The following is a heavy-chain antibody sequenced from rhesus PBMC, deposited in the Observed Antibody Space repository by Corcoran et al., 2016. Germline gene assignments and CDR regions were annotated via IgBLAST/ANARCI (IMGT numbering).Heavy chain of an antibody. J-gene: IGHJ4*01. CDR2: INSGGGST. Sequence: EVQLVETGGGLVQPGGSLKLSCAASGFTFSSYGMRWVRQAPGKGLEWVSAINSGGGSTYYADSVKGRFTISRDNSKNTLSRQMNSLRAEDTAVYYCSKGSSGWSSPFDYWGQGVLVTVSS. CDR3: SKGSSGWSSPFDY. CDR1: GFTFSSYG. D-gene: IGHD6S26*01. V-gene: IGHV3S5*01.